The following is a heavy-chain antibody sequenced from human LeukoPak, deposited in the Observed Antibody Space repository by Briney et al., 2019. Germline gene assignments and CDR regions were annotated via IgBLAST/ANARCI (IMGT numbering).Heavy chain of an antibody. CDR1: GFTFSSYA. Sequence: SGGSLRLSCAASGFTFSSYAMSWVRQAPGKGLEWVSAISSSGDLTYYADSVKGQFIISRDNSRNTLYLQMNSLRAEDAALYYCAKRLGTTRVFDYWGQGTLVAVSS. CDR3: AKRLGTTRVFDY. D-gene: IGHD1-14*01. CDR2: ISSSGDLT. J-gene: IGHJ4*02. V-gene: IGHV3-23*01.